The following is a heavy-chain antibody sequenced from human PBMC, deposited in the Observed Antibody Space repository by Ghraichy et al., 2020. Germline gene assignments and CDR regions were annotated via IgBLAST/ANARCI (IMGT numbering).Heavy chain of an antibody. J-gene: IGHJ4*02. Sequence: GGSLRLSCAASGFSFSAYWVTWVRQVPGMGLEWVANINQDGSQKYYVDSVKGRFTISRDNAKNSLYLQMNSLRAEDTAVYYCARDPRCPDYWGQGALVTVSS. CDR3: ARDPRCPDY. CDR1: GFSFSAYW. D-gene: IGHD4-17*01. CDR2: INQDGSQK. V-gene: IGHV3-7*01.